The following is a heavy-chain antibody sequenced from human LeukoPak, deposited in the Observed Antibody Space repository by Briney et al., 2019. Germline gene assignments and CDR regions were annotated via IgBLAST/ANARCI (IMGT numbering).Heavy chain of an antibody. CDR2: ISAYNGNT. Sequence: ASVKASCKASGYTFTSYGISWVRQAPGQGLEWMGWISAYNGNTNYAQKLQGRVTMTTDTSTSTAYMELRSLRSDDTAVYYCARGIFGYSSGWYYYYGMDVWGQGTTVTVSS. J-gene: IGHJ6*02. V-gene: IGHV1-18*01. CDR3: ARGIFGYSSGWYYYYGMDV. CDR1: GYTFTSYG. D-gene: IGHD6-19*01.